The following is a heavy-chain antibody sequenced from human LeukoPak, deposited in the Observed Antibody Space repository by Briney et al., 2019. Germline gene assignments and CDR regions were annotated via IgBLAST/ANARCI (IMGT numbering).Heavy chain of an antibody. Sequence: GGSLRLSCAASGFTFSSYAMSWVRQAPGKGLEGVSAISGSGGSTYCADSVKGRFTLSRDNSKNTLYLQMNSVRAEDTAVYYCAVGGMRYFDYWGQGTLVTVSS. V-gene: IGHV3-23*01. CDR2: ISGSGGST. J-gene: IGHJ4*02. D-gene: IGHD1-14*01. CDR1: GFTFSSYA. CDR3: AVGGMRYFDY.